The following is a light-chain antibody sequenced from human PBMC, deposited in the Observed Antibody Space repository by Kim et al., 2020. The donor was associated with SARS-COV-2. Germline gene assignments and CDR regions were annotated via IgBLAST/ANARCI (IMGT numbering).Light chain of an antibody. V-gene: IGLV4-69*01. CDR2: INSDGSH. CDR1: SGHSSYA. CDR3: QTWGTGIQDVV. Sequence: QLALTQSPSASASLGASVKLTCTLRSGHSSYAIAWHQQQPEKGPRYLMKINSDGSHNKGDGVPERFSGSSSGAERYLTISSLQSEDEADYYCQTWGTGIQDVVFGGGTKLTVL. J-gene: IGLJ2*01.